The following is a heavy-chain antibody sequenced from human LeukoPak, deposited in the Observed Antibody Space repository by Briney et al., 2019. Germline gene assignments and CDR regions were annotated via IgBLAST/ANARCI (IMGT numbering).Heavy chain of an antibody. CDR2: ISGSSSTI. Sequence: GGSLRLSCAASGFTFSDYDMHWVRQAPGKGLEWVPYISGSSSTIYYADSVKGRFTISRDNAKNSLYLQMNSLRAEDTAVYYCARVFKEIVVVYTGTAYYYGMDVWGQGTTVTVSS. D-gene: IGHD2-15*01. CDR3: ARVFKEIVVVYTGTAYYYGMDV. V-gene: IGHV3-48*01. J-gene: IGHJ6*02. CDR1: GFTFSDYD.